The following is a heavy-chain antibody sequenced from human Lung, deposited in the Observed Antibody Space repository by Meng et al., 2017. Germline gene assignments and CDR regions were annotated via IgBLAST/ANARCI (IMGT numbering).Heavy chain of an antibody. CDR3: VRSSGWVRTGFDP. Sequence: QLQLQEAGPGLVKPSETLSLTCTVAGGSISSSSYYWGWIRQPPGKGLEWIGSIYYSGSTYYNPSLKSRVTISVDTSKNQFFLEVTSVTAADTAVYYCVRSSGWVRTGFDPWGQGTLVTVSS. CDR1: GGSISSSSYY. D-gene: IGHD6-19*01. CDR2: IYYSGST. V-gene: IGHV4-39*01. J-gene: IGHJ5*02.